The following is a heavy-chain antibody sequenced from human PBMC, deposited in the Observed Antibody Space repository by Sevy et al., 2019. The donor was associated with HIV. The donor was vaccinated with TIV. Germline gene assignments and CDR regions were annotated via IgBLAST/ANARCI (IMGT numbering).Heavy chain of an antibody. J-gene: IGHJ4*02. CDR1: GFSFSSYS. CDR3: ARDDHWAFDY. CDR2: ISSSSGTI. Sequence: GGSLRLSCVTSGFSFSSYSMNWVRQAPGKGLEWVSYISSSSGTIRYADSVKGRLTISIDNAKNSLFLQINGLRAEDTAVYYCARDDHWAFDYWGQGALVTVSS. V-gene: IGHV3-48*01. D-gene: IGHD7-27*01.